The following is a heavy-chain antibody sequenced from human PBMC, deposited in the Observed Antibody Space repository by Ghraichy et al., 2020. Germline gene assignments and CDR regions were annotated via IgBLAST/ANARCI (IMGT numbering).Heavy chain of an antibody. CDR2: LSSGGGST. D-gene: IGHD6-19*01. CDR3: ARLARSGWPYYLDQ. V-gene: IGHV3-23*01. Sequence: GESLNISCAASGFTFSNYAMSLVRQAPGKGLEWVSALSSGGGSTYYADSVKGRFTISRDNSKNTLYLQMNSLRAEDTAVYYCARLARSGWPYYLDQWGQGTLVTVSS. J-gene: IGHJ4*02. CDR1: GFTFSNYA.